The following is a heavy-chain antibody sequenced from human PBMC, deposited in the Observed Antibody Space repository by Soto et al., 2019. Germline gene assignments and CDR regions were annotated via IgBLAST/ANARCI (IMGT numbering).Heavy chain of an antibody. Sequence: SETLSLTCAVYGGSFSCYHWSWIRQPPGKGLEWIGEINHSGNTSYNPSLKSRVTISVDASKNQFSLKLSSVTAADTAVYYCARGVRYCSSTSCYYYYYYGMDVWGQGTTVTVSS. D-gene: IGHD2-2*01. CDR1: GGSFSCYH. J-gene: IGHJ6*02. CDR3: ARGVRYCSSTSCYYYYYYGMDV. CDR2: INHSGNT. V-gene: IGHV4-34*01.